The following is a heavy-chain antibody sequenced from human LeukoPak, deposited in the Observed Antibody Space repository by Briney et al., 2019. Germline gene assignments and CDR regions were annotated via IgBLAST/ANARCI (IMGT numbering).Heavy chain of an antibody. CDR2: INPSGGST. V-gene: IGHV1-46*01. Sequence: ASVKVSCKASGYTFTSYGISWVRQAPGQGLEWMGIINPSGGSTSYAQKFQGRVTMTRDMSTSTVHMELSSLRSEDTAVYYCAREWVGATGAPFDYWGQGTLVTVSS. J-gene: IGHJ4*02. CDR1: GYTFTSYG. D-gene: IGHD1-26*01. CDR3: AREWVGATGAPFDY.